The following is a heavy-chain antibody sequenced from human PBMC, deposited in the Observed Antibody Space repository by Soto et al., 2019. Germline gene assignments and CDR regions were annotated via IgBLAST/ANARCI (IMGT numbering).Heavy chain of an antibody. D-gene: IGHD1-1*01. CDR2: INAGNGNT. CDR1: GYTFTSYA. Sequence: ASVKVSCKASGYTFTSYAMHWVRQAPGQRLEWMGWINAGNGNTKYSQKFQGRVTITRDTSASTAYMELSSLRSEDTAVYYCARDLSGNAYDAFDIWGQGTMVTVSS. CDR3: ARDLSGNAYDAFDI. J-gene: IGHJ3*02. V-gene: IGHV1-3*01.